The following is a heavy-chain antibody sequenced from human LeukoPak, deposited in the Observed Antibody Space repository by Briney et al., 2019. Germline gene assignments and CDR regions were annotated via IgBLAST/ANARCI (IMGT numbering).Heavy chain of an antibody. Sequence: GGSLRLSCAASGFTFSSYAMSWVRQAPGKGLEWVSAISGSGGSTSYADSVKGRFTISRDNSKNTLSLQMNSPRAEDTAVYFCAKDHSSGWYTFYYLDYWGQGTLVTVSS. CDR1: GFTFSSYA. V-gene: IGHV3-23*01. CDR2: ISGSGGST. D-gene: IGHD6-19*01. CDR3: AKDHSSGWYTFYYLDY. J-gene: IGHJ4*02.